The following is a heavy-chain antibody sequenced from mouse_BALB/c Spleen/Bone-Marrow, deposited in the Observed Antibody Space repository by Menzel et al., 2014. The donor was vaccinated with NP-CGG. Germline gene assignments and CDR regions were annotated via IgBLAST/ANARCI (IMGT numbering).Heavy chain of an antibody. CDR3: ASDYEYWFDF. Sequence: QVQLQQPGPELVKPGASVKMSCKASGYSFTNYYMHWVRQRPGQGLEWIGWIYPGQDRTQYNEKFKGKTTLTADKSSSTAYMLLSSLTSEDSAIYCCASDYEYWFDFWGQGTTLTVSS. CDR2: IYPGQDRT. CDR1: GYSFTNYY. D-gene: IGHD2-4*01. V-gene: IGHV1S56*01. J-gene: IGHJ2*01.